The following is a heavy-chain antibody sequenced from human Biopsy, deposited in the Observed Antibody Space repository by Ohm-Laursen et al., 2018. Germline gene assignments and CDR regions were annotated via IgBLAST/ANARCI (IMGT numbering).Heavy chain of an antibody. V-gene: IGHV3-23*01. Sequence: SLRLSCAASGFTFKNDNMHRVRQAPGKGLEWVSTISGSGQRTYYAESEKGWLTISRDNFKNIVYLQMNSLRAEDTAIYYCVKDIRIVALGAFDIWGQGTMVTVSS. CDR2: ISGSGQRT. CDR3: VKDIRIVALGAFDI. D-gene: IGHD5-12*01. J-gene: IGHJ3*02. CDR1: GFTFKNDN.